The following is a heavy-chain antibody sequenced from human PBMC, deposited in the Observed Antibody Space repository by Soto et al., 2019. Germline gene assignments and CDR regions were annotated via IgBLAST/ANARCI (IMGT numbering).Heavy chain of an antibody. J-gene: IGHJ3*02. Sequence: QVQLQESGPGLVKPSETLSLTCTVSGGSISSYYWSWIRQPPGKGLEWIGYIYYSGSTNYNPSLKSRVTISVDTSKNQFSLKLSSVTAADTAVYYCARASGWFSPSLSAFDIWGQGTMVTVSS. V-gene: IGHV4-59*01. CDR1: GGSISSYY. CDR2: IYYSGST. D-gene: IGHD6-19*01. CDR3: ARASGWFSPSLSAFDI.